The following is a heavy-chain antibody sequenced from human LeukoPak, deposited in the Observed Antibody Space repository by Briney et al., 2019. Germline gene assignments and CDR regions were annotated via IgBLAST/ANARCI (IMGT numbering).Heavy chain of an antibody. CDR2: IYYSGNT. Sequence: SETLSLTCIISGGSISSSTYYWGWIRQPPGKGLEWIGTIYYSGNTYYNPSLKSRVTISVDTSKNQFSLKLSSVTAADTAVYYCARDDAPSGSGYYYNYYYYMDVWGKGTTVTVSS. CDR3: ARDDAPSGSGYYYNYYYYMDV. J-gene: IGHJ6*03. CDR1: GGSISSSTYY. V-gene: IGHV4-39*07. D-gene: IGHD3-22*01.